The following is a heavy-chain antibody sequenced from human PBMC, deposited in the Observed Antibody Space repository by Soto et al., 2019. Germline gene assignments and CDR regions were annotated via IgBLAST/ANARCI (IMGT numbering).Heavy chain of an antibody. J-gene: IGHJ4*02. CDR2: ISAYNGNT. CDR1: GDTFTSYG. CDR3: ARARAHYFDY. V-gene: IGHV1-18*04. Sequence: GASVQVSCKASGDTFTSYGISWVRQAPGQGLEWMGWISAYNGNTNYAQKLQGRVTMTTDTSTSTAYMELRSLRSDDTAVYYWARARAHYFDYWGQGTLVTVSS.